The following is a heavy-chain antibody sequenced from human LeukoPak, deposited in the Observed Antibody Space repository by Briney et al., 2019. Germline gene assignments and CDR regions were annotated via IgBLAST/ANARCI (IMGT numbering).Heavy chain of an antibody. CDR3: ARPGYCSTTSCSAIDY. D-gene: IGHD2-2*01. Sequence: TGESLKISCKGSQYIFSTYWIGWVRQMPGKGLEWMGIIYPDDSDTRYSPSFQGQVTISADKSISTAFLHWSSLKVSDTAMYYCARPGYCSTTSCSAIDYWGQGTLVTVSS. V-gene: IGHV5-51*01. CDR1: QYIFSTYW. CDR2: IYPDDSDT. J-gene: IGHJ4*02.